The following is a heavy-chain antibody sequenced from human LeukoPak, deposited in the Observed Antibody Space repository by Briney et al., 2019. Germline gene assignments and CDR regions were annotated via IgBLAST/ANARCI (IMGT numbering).Heavy chain of an antibody. V-gene: IGHV3-30*04. D-gene: IGHD6-13*01. CDR3: ARVISAAGTPPYYYYYGMDV. J-gene: IGHJ6*02. Sequence: GGSLSLSCAASGFTFSTYAMHWVRQAPGKGLEWAAVISYDGSNKYYADSVKGRFTISRDNSRNTLFLQMNGLRAEDTAVYYCARVISAAGTPPYYYYYGMDVWGQGTTVTVSS. CDR2: ISYDGSNK. CDR1: GFTFSTYA.